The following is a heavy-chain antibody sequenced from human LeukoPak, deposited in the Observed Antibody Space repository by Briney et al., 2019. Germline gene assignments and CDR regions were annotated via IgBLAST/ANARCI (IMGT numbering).Heavy chain of an antibody. J-gene: IGHJ4*02. CDR1: GGSISRGDHY. Sequence: SQTLSLTCTVSGGSISRGDHYWSWIRQPPGTGLVWLGYIYYSGSTYYNPALNGRVTISVDTSKHEFSLTLSSVTAAHTAVYYCARSTEFGELFFDYWGQGTLVTVSS. V-gene: IGHV4-30-4*01. D-gene: IGHD3-10*01. CDR3: ARSTEFGELFFDY. CDR2: IYYSGST.